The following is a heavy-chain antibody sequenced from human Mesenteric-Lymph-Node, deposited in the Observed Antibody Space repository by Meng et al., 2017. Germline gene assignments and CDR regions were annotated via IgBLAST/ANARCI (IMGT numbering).Heavy chain of an antibody. CDR3: ASSAPTTRLRLQT. J-gene: IGHJ4*02. D-gene: IGHD1-26*01. Sequence: SETLSLTCTVSGGSISSGGYYWSWIRQHPGKGLEWIGYIYYSGSTYYNPSLKSRVTISVDTSKNQVSLKVNSVAASDTAVYYCASSAPTTRLRLQTWGQGTLVTVSS. CDR1: GGSISSGGYY. CDR2: IYYSGST. V-gene: IGHV4-31*03.